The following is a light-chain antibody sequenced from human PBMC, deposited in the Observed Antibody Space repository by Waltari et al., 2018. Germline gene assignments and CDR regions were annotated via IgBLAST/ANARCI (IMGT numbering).Light chain of an antibody. CDR1: RDINNY. V-gene: IGKV1-33*01. J-gene: IGKJ1*01. CDR2: DAS. CDR3: QQYSTNSLWT. Sequence: DIQMTPSPSSLSASVGDRVTITCQASRDINNYLNWYQQKPGKAPKLLIYDASTLETGVPSRFSGGGSGTEFTLTITSLQPDDFAAYYCQQYSTNSLWTFGQGTKVEL.